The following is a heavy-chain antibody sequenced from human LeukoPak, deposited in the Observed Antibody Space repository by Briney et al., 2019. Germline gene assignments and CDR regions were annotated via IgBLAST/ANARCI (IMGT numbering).Heavy chain of an antibody. J-gene: IGHJ4*02. V-gene: IGHV1-2*02. D-gene: IGHD3-22*01. CDR1: GYTFTGYY. Sequence: ASVKVSCKASGYTFTGYYMHWVRQAPGQGLEWMGWINPNSGGTNYAQKFQGRVTMTRDTSISTAYMELSSLRSEDTAVYYCARGPGNSAYYGSFDYWGQGTLVTVSS. CDR3: ARGPGNSAYYGSFDY. CDR2: INPNSGGT.